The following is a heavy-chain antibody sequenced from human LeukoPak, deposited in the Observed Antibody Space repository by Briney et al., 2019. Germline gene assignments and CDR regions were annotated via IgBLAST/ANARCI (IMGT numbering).Heavy chain of an antibody. V-gene: IGHV4-39*07. Sequence: SETLSLTCTVSGGSISSSSYYWGWIRQPPGTGLEWIGSIYYSGSTYYNPSLKSRVTISVDTSKNQFSLKLSSVTAADTAVYYCARVSHYYGSGSPWGQGTLVTVSS. CDR1: GGSISSSSYY. CDR2: IYYSGST. D-gene: IGHD3-10*01. J-gene: IGHJ5*02. CDR3: ARVSHYYGSGSP.